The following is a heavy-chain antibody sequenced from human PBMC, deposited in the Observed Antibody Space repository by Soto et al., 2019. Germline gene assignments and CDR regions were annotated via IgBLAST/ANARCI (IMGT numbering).Heavy chain of an antibody. D-gene: IGHD1-1*01. J-gene: IGHJ4*02. Sequence: QVHLVQSGAEVKKPGASVKVSCKASGYTFTSYGITWVRQAPGQGLEWMGWISAHNGNTDYAQKLQGRVIVARDTSTSTAYMELRSLRSDDTAVYYCARGRYADCWGQGALVTVSS. CDR2: ISAHNGNT. V-gene: IGHV1-18*01. CDR1: GYTFTSYG. CDR3: ARGRYADC.